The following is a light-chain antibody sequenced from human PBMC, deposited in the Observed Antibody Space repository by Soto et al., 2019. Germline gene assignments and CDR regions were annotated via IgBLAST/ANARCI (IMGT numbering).Light chain of an antibody. CDR2: AAS. J-gene: IGKJ4*01. V-gene: IGKV1-9*01. CDR3: QQLKSFPLS. CDR1: QGISSS. Sequence: IQLTQSPSSLSASVGDRVTITCRASQGISSSLAWYQQQPGKAPKLLIYAASTWQSGVPSRFSGSGSGTDFTLTISSLQPEDFATYYCQQLKSFPLSFGGGTTVEIK.